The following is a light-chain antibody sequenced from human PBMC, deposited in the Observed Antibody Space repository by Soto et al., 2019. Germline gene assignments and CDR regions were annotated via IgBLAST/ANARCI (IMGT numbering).Light chain of an antibody. Sequence: QSVLTQPPSVSGAPGQRVTISCTGNSSNIGANYDVHWYQQFPGTAPQLLIVGNHKGLSGVPDRFSGSKSGHLASLAITRLQTDDEAHYYCQSYDANLKGPVFGGGTKVTVL. CDR2: GNH. V-gene: IGLV1-40*01. J-gene: IGLJ3*02. CDR3: QSYDANLKGPV. CDR1: SSNIGANYD.